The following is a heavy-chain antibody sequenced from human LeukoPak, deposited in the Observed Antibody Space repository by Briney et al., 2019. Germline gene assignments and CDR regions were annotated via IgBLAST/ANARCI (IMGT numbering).Heavy chain of an antibody. V-gene: IGHV3-48*01. CDR3: ARDHRYAFDN. D-gene: IGHD5-12*01. Sequence: GGSLGLSCEPSAFTFLVYSMTWVPKAPGKGREWISYIGISSGNTKYADSVKGRFTISRDKARNSLYLQMNSLRVEDTAVYYCARDHRYAFDNWGHGTLVTVSS. J-gene: IGHJ4*01. CDR2: IGISSGNT. CDR1: AFTFLVYS.